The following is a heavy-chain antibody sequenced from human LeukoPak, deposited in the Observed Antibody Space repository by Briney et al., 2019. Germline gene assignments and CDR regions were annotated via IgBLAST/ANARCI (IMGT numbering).Heavy chain of an antibody. CDR3: ARTVGGGARSRAFDI. CDR2: INHSGNT. J-gene: IGHJ3*02. V-gene: IGHV4-38-2*02. CDR1: DYSISSVYY. D-gene: IGHD4-23*01. Sequence: PSETLSLTCTVSDYSISSVYYWGWIRQPPGKGLEWIGSINHSGNTYYNPSLRSRVTMSVDTSKKQFSLKLSFVTAADTAVYYCARTVGGGARSRAFDIWGHGTVVTVSS.